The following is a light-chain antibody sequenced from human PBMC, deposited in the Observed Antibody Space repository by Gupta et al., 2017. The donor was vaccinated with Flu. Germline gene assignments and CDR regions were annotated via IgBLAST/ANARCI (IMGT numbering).Light chain of an antibody. J-gene: IGKJ3*01. CDR3: QQSYNNPLLT. CDR1: QSISSY. CDR2: AAS. V-gene: IGKV1-39*01. Sequence: SLSASVGDRVTITCRASQSISSYLNWYQHKPGKAPKLLIYAASSWQSGVPSRFSGSGSGTDFTLTISGRQPEDLATYYFQQSYNNPLLTFGHGTKVDI.